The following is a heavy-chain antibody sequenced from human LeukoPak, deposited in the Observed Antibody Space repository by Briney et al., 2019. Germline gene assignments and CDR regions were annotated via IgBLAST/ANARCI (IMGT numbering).Heavy chain of an antibody. Sequence: PGRSLRLSCAASGFTFDDYAMHWVRHAPGKGLEWVSGISWNSGSIVYADSVKGRFTISRDNAKNSLYLQMNSLRAEDTALYYCAKDGDGGSSSWYFDYWGQGTLVTVSS. CDR2: ISWNSGSI. D-gene: IGHD6-13*01. CDR3: AKDGDGGSSSWYFDY. J-gene: IGHJ4*02. V-gene: IGHV3-9*01. CDR1: GFTFDDYA.